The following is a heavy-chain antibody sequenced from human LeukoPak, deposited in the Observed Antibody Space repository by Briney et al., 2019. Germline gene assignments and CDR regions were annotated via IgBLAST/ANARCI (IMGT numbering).Heavy chain of an antibody. J-gene: IGHJ4*02. CDR1: GGSFSGYY. Sequence: PSETLSLTCAVYGGSFSGYYWSWIRQPPGKGLEWIGEINHSGSTNYNPSLKSRVTISVDTSKNQFSLKLGSVTAADTAVYYCARGGIGEYDYIWGSYRYIGHHPNYFDYWGQGTLVTVSS. V-gene: IGHV4-34*01. CDR3: ARGGIGEYDYIWGSYRYIGHHPNYFDY. D-gene: IGHD3-16*02. CDR2: INHSGST.